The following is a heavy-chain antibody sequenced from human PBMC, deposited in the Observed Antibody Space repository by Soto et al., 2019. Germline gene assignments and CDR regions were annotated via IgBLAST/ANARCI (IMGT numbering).Heavy chain of an antibody. CDR2: ISTYNGHT. J-gene: IGHJ4*02. CDR3: AIRDYPLDY. Sequence: QVQLVQSVAEVKKPGASVKVSCKASGYTFTSYGLSWVRQAPGQGLEWMGWISTYNGHTNYAQKLQGRVTMTTDTSTSTAYMELRSLRPYDTAVYYCAIRDYPLDYWVQVTLVTVAS. CDR1: GYTFTSYG. D-gene: IGHD4-17*01. V-gene: IGHV1-18*01.